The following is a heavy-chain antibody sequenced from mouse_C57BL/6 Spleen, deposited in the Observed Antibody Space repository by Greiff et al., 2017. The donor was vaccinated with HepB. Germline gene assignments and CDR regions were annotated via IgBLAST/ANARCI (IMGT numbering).Heavy chain of an antibody. CDR2: IDPSDSYT. D-gene: IGHD2-1*01. CDR1: GYTFTSYW. CDR3: AKEIYGNPWFAY. V-gene: IGHV1-69*01. J-gene: IGHJ3*01. Sequence: QVQLQQPGAELVMPGASVKLSCKASGYTFTSYWMHWVKQRPGRGLEWIGEIDPSDSYTNYNQKFKGKSTLTVDKSSSTAYMQLSSLTSEDSAVYYCAKEIYGNPWFAYWGQGTLVTVSA.